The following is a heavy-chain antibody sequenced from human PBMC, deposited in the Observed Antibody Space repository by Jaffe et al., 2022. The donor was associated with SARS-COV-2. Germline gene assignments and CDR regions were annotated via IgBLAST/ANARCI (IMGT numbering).Heavy chain of an antibody. J-gene: IGHJ4*02. V-gene: IGHV4-34*01. CDR2: INHSGST. Sequence: QVQLQQWGAGLLKPSETLSLTCAVYGGSFSGYYWSWIRQPPGKGLEWIGEINHSGSTNYNPSLKSRVTISVDTSKNQFSLKLSSVTAADTAVYYCAKGNKLDSSGYYYFDYWGQGTLVTVSS. CDR1: GGSFSGYY. D-gene: IGHD3-22*01. CDR3: AKGNKLDSSGYYYFDY.